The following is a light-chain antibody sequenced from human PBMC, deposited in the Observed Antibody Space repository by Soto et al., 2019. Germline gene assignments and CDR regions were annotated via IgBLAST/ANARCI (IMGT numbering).Light chain of an antibody. CDR3: QSYDTRLSAHV. CDR2: GDN. V-gene: IGLV1-40*01. CDR1: SSNIGAGYD. Sequence: HSVLTQPPSVSGAPGQRVTVSCSGTSSNIGAGYDVHWYQQFPGTAPKLLIYGDNNRPSGVPDRFSGSKSGTSASLAITGLQAEDEADYYCQSYDTRLSAHVFGTGTKVTVL. J-gene: IGLJ1*01.